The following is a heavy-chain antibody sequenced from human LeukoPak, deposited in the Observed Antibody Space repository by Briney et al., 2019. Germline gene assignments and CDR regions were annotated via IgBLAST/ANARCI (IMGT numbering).Heavy chain of an antibody. V-gene: IGHV3-23*01. Sequence: GGSLRLSCAASGFTVSTNAVSWVRQAPGRGLEWVSGIGGDGRTHYADSVRGRFSIYRDNSKNTVYLQMNSLRVDDTAVYYCAKDLSWWAAVDFWGQGMLVTVSS. D-gene: IGHD2-15*01. CDR3: AKDLSWWAAVDF. J-gene: IGHJ4*02. CDR1: GFTVSTNA. CDR2: IGGDGRT.